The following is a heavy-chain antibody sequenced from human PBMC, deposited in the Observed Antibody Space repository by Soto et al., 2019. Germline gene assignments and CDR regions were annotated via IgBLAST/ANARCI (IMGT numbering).Heavy chain of an antibody. CDR1: GGSISSGDYY. CDR3: ARTRTAMVAYGMDV. CDR2: IYYSGST. Sequence: QVQLQESGPGLVKPSQTLSLTCTVSGGSISSGDYYWSWIRQPPGKGLEWIGYIYYSGSTYYNPSLKSRVTRSVDTSKNQFSLKLSSVTAAATAVYYCARTRTAMVAYGMDVWGQGTTVTVSS. J-gene: IGHJ6*02. V-gene: IGHV4-30-4*01. D-gene: IGHD5-18*01.